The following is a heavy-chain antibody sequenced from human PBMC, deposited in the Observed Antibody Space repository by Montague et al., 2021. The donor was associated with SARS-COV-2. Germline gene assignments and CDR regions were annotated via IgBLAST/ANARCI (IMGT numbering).Heavy chain of an antibody. CDR1: GGSISSSNW. CDR3: ARDATMASHSYFDY. Sequence: SETLSLTCAVSGGSISSSNWWSWVRQPPGKGLEWIGEIYHSGSTDYNPSLKSRVTISVDKSKNQFSLKLSSVTAADTAVYYCARDATMASHSYFDYWGQGTLDTVSS. CDR2: IYHSGST. D-gene: IGHD4/OR15-4a*01. J-gene: IGHJ4*02. V-gene: IGHV4-4*02.